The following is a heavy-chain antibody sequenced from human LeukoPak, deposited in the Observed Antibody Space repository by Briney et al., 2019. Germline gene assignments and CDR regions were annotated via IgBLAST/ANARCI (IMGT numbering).Heavy chain of an antibody. CDR1: GGTFSSYA. CDR2: ISAYNGNT. Sequence: ASVKVSCKASGGTFSSYAISWVRQAPGQGLEWMGWISAYNGNTNYAQKLQGRVTMTTDTSTSTAYMELRSLRSGDTAVYYRVRGLVPAAIPGDYWGQGTLVTVSS. D-gene: IGHD2-2*02. J-gene: IGHJ4*02. CDR3: VRGLVPAAIPGDY. V-gene: IGHV1-18*01.